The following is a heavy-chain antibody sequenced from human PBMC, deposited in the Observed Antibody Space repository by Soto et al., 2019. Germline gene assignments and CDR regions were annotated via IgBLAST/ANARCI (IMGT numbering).Heavy chain of an antibody. CDR2: ISGSGGST. Sequence: PGGSLRLSCAASGFTFSSYAMSWVRQDPGKGLEWVSAISGSGGSTYYADSVKGRFTISRDNSKNTLYLQMNSLRAEDTAVYYCAKVRTGRYFDWSYIPPPWTQLDYWGQGTLVTVSS. CDR3: AKVRTGRYFDWSYIPPPWTQLDY. V-gene: IGHV3-23*01. J-gene: IGHJ4*02. D-gene: IGHD3-9*01. CDR1: GFTFSSYA.